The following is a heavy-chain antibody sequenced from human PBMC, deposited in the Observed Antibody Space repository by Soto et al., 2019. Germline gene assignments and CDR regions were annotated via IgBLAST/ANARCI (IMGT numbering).Heavy chain of an antibody. CDR1: GFTFSDSW. V-gene: IGHV3-7*01. Sequence: GESLKISCTASGFTFSDSWMTWVRQAPGKGLEWVARIKPDESEKKYADSVKGRFSISRDNAKNSMYLQMDSLRGEDTAVYYCAMGGGYRYLDYWGQGALVTFSS. CDR3: AMGGGYRYLDY. D-gene: IGHD5-12*01. J-gene: IGHJ4*02. CDR2: IKPDESEK.